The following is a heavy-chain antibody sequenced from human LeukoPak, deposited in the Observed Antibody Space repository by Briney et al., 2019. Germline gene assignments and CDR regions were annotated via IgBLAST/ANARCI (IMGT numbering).Heavy chain of an antibody. CDR3: AASATPGYCSSTSCYTDY. Sequence: GGSLRLSCAASGFTFSNFGMHWVRQAPCKGLEWVALISYDAKNEYYGDSVKGRFTISRDNSKNTLYLEMNSLRAEDTAVYYCAASATPGYCSSTSCYTDYWGQGTLVTVSS. D-gene: IGHD2-2*02. CDR1: GFTFSNFG. J-gene: IGHJ4*02. CDR2: ISYDAKNE. V-gene: IGHV3-30*03.